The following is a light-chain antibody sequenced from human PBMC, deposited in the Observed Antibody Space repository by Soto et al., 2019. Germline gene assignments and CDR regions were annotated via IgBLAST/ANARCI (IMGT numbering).Light chain of an antibody. V-gene: IGKV3-11*01. CDR2: DAS. Sequence: EIVLTQSPATLSLSPGERVTLSCRASQSVSSYLAWYQQKPGQAPRLLIYDASNRATGIPARFSGSGSGTDFTLTISSLEPEDFAVYYCQQRSSFGQGTRLEIK. CDR3: QQRSS. CDR1: QSVSSY. J-gene: IGKJ5*01.